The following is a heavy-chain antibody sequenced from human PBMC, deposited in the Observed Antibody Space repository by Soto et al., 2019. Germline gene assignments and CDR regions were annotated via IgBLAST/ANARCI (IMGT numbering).Heavy chain of an antibody. CDR3: AREVAASNYYGMDV. J-gene: IGHJ6*02. D-gene: IGHD2-15*01. V-gene: IGHV1-18*01. CDR2: ISAYNGNT. CDR1: GYTFTSYG. Sequence: ASVKVSCKASGYTFTSYGISWVRQAPGQGLEWMGWISAYNGNTNYAQKLQGRVTMTTDTSTSTAYMELRSLRSDDTAVYYCAREVAASNYYGMDVWGQGTTVTVSS.